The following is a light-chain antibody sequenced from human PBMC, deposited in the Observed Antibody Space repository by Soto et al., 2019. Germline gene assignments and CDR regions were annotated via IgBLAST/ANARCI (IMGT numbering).Light chain of an antibody. CDR1: SSNIGTNH. CDR2: RNS. J-gene: IGLJ3*02. V-gene: IGLV1-47*01. Sequence: QSVLTQPPSASGTPGQWVTISCSGGSSNIGTNHVYWYQHLPGAAPKLLIYRNSLRPSGVPDRFSGSNSGTSASLAISELRSDDEADYYCAAWDDSLSGWVFGGGTKLTVL. CDR3: AAWDDSLSGWV.